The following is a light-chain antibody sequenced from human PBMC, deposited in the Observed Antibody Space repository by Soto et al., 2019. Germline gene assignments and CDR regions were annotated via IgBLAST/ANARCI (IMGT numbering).Light chain of an antibody. CDR3: QQYGSSPRT. J-gene: IGKJ1*01. V-gene: IGKV3-20*01. CDR1: QSVADNY. CDR2: AAS. Sequence: EIVLTQSPGTLSLSPGERATLCCKASQSVADNYLAWYQQKPGQAPRLLIYAASRRAIGIPDRFSGSGSGTDFTLTISRLEPEDFAVYYCQQYGSSPRTFGQGTKVDIK.